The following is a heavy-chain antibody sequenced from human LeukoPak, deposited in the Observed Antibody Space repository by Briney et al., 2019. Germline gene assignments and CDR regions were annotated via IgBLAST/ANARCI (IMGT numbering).Heavy chain of an antibody. V-gene: IGHV4-38-2*01. J-gene: IGHJ4*02. Sequence: PSETLSLTCAVSGYSISTGYYWGWIRQSPGKGLEWIGNIYHSGITHYNPSLQGRVTLSVDTSKNQFSLNLNSVTAADTAVYYCAQQSLRSPDYWGQGTLVTVSS. CDR2: IYHSGIT. CDR1: GYSISTGYY. CDR3: AQQSLRSPDY. D-gene: IGHD3-16*01.